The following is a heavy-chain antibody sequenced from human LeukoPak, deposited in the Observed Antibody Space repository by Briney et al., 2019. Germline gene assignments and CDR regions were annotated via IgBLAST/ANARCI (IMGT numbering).Heavy chain of an antibody. J-gene: IGHJ4*02. Sequence: PGGSLRLSCAASRFTLSNYWMSWVRQAPGKGLEWVSAISGSGGSTYYADSVKGRFTISRGNSKNTLYLQMNSLRAEDTAVYYCAKDRLTMVRGVIIRPIVWGQGTLVTVSS. D-gene: IGHD3-10*01. V-gene: IGHV3-23*01. CDR2: ISGSGGST. CDR1: RFTLSNYW. CDR3: AKDRLTMVRGVIIRPIV.